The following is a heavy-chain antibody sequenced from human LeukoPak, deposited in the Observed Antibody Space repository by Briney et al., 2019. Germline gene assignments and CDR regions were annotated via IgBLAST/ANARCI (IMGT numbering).Heavy chain of an antibody. CDR1: GFTFSNAW. CDR2: ISGNGDST. V-gene: IGHV3-23*01. J-gene: IGHJ4*02. CDR3: AKDGRGLWFGEFVAS. Sequence: GGSLRLSCAASGFTFSNAWMSWVRQAPGKGLEWVSAISGNGDSTYYTDSVKGRFTIPRDNSKNTLYLQMNSLRAEDTAVYYCAKDGRGLWFGEFVASWGQGTLVTVSS. D-gene: IGHD3-10*01.